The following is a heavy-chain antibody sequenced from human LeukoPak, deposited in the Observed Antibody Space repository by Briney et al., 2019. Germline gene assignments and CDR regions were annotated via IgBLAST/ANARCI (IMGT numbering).Heavy chain of an antibody. CDR2: IYSGGST. CDR3: TRDSSSDFRGNSGYD. J-gene: IGHJ4*02. V-gene: IGHV3-53*01. D-gene: IGHD4-23*01. Sequence: GGSLRLSCAASGFTVSSNYMSWVRQAPGKGLEWVSVIYSGGSTYYADSVKGRFTISRDNSKSTLYIQMNSLRAEDTAVYYCTRDSSSDFRGNSGYDWGQGTLVTVSS. CDR1: GFTVSSNY.